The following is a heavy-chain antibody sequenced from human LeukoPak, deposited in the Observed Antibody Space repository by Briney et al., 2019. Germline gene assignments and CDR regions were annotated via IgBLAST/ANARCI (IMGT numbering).Heavy chain of an antibody. V-gene: IGHV3-20*04. CDR3: ARGLRVVVPAAKRGSWFDP. CDR2: INWNGGST. CDR1: GFTFDDYG. Sequence: GGSLRLSCAASGFTFDDYGMSWVRQAPGKGLEWVSGINWNGGSTGYADSVKGRFTISRDNAKNSLYLQMNSLRAEDTAVYYCARGLRVVVPAAKRGSWFDPWGQGTLVTVSS. D-gene: IGHD2-2*01. J-gene: IGHJ5*02.